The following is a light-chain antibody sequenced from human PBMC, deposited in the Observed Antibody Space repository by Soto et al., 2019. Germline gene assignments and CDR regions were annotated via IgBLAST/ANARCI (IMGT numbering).Light chain of an antibody. CDR3: QQYYSTPWT. V-gene: IGKV4-1*01. CDR1: QSILYSSNNKNS. J-gene: IGKJ1*01. Sequence: DIVMTQSPDSLAVSLGERTTINCKSSQSILYSSNNKNSLVWYQQKPGQPPKLLIYWASTRESGVPDRFSGSESGTDFPLTISSLQAEDVAVYYCQQYYSTPWTFGQETKVDIK. CDR2: WAS.